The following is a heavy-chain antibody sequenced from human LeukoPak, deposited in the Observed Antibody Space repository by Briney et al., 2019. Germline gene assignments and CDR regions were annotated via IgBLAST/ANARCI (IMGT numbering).Heavy chain of an antibody. CDR3: ARERYSSSWYVDNWFDL. V-gene: IGHV4-4*07. D-gene: IGHD6-13*01. Sequence: SETLSLTCTVSGGSISSYYWSWIRQPAGKGLEWIGRIYTSGSTNYNPSLKSRVTMSVDTSKNQFSLKLSSVTAADTAVYYCARERYSSSWYVDNWFDLWGQGTLVTVSS. CDR2: IYTSGST. CDR1: GGSISSYY. J-gene: IGHJ5*02.